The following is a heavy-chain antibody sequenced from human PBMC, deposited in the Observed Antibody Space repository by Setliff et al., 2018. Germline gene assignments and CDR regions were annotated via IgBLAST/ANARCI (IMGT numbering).Heavy chain of an antibody. CDR2: INTNTGNP. CDR1: GGTFSSYA. J-gene: IGHJ6*03. CDR3: ARDSSGWSGFSRLVGVYYYYMDV. Sequence: ASVKVSCKASGGTFSSYAISWVRQAPGQGLEWMGRINTNTGNPTYAQGFTGRFVFSLDTSVSTAYLQISSLKAEDTAVYYCARDSSGWSGFSRLVGVYYYYMDVWGKGTTVTVSS. D-gene: IGHD6-19*01. V-gene: IGHV7-4-1*02.